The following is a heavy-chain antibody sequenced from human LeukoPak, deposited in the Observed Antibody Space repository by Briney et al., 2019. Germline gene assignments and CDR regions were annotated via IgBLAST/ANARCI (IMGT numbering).Heavy chain of an antibody. CDR3: AKVVGATILDY. D-gene: IGHD1-26*01. CDR2: ISSSSSTI. V-gene: IGHV3-48*01. CDR1: GFTFSSYS. J-gene: IGHJ4*02. Sequence: GGSLRLSCAASGFTFSSYSMNWVRQAPGKGLEWVSYISSSSSTIYYADPVKGRFTISRDNAKNSLYLQMNSLRAEDTAVYYCAKVVGATILDYWGQGTLVTVSS.